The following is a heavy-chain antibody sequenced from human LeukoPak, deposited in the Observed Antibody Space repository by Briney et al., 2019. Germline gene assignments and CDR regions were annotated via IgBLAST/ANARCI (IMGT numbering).Heavy chain of an antibody. D-gene: IGHD2-15*01. CDR3: AREGRLRPSHIDY. CDR2: IGGSASST. J-gene: IGHJ4*02. V-gene: IGHV3-23*01. Sequence: GGSLRLSCAASGFTFSSYAMSWVRQAPGKGLEWVAVIGGSASSTYYADSVKGRFTISRDNSKNTLYLQMNSLRAEDTAVYYCAREGRLRPSHIDYWGQGTLVTVSS. CDR1: GFTFSSYA.